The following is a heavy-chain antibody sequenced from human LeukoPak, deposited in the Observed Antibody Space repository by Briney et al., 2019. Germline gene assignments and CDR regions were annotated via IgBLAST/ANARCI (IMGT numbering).Heavy chain of an antibody. J-gene: IGHJ4*02. V-gene: IGHV3-11*01. CDR2: ISSSGTTI. D-gene: IGHD1-26*01. CDR1: GFTFSDYY. Sequence: LRXXCAASGFTFSDYYMSWIRQAPGKGLEWVSYISSSGTTIYYADSVKGRFTISRDNAKNSLYLQMNSLRAEDTAVYYCARRRDSGSLQHFDYWGQGTLVTVSS. CDR3: ARRRDSGSLQHFDY.